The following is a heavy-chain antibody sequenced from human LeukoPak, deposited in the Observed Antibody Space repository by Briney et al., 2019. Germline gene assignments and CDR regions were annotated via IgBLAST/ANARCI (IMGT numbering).Heavy chain of an antibody. D-gene: IGHD2-15*01. CDR2: ISGRNGVT. CDR3: AREKIDMTRGLDY. J-gene: IGHJ4*02. CDR1: GFTFSHYT. V-gene: IGHV3-23*01. Sequence: GGSLRLSCAASGFTFSHYTMSWVRQAPGKELEWVAGISGRNGVTHYADTVKGRFTISSDDFNNTLYLQMSSLRAEDTAVYYCAREKIDMTRGLDYWGQGTLVTVSS.